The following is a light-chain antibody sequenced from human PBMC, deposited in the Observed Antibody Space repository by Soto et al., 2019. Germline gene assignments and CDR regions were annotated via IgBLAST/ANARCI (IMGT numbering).Light chain of an antibody. Sequence: EIVLTQSPATLSLSPGERATLSCRASQNVKNYLGWYQQKPGQAPRLLIYDASNRATGIPARFSGSGSGTDFTLTISSLEPEDFEVYYCQQRSNWYTFGQGTKLEIK. V-gene: IGKV3-11*01. CDR1: QNVKNY. CDR3: QQRSNWYT. CDR2: DAS. J-gene: IGKJ2*01.